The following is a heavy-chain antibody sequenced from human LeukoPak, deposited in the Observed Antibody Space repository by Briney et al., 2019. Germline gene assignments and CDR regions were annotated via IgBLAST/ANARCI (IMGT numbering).Heavy chain of an antibody. CDR1: GFTFSSYG. V-gene: IGHV3-30*18. Sequence: GGSLRLSCAASGFTFSSYGMHWVRQAPGKGLEWMAVISYDGSNKYYADSVKGRFTISRDNSKNTLYLQMNSLRAEDTAVYYCAKDHRRYCSGGSCYSNWFDPWGQGTLVTVSS. CDR3: AKDHRRYCSGGSCYSNWFDP. CDR2: ISYDGSNK. J-gene: IGHJ5*02. D-gene: IGHD2-15*01.